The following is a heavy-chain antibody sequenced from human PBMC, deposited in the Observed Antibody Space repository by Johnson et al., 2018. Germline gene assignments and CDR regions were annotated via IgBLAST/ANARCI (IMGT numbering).Heavy chain of an antibody. D-gene: IGHD1-26*01. J-gene: IGHJ1*01. CDR2: IRGSDGST. CDR3: AKGAMYSGSYYSQYFQH. Sequence: VQLVESGGGLVQXGGSLRLSCAASGFTFSSYAMSWVRQAPGKGLEWVSTIRGSDGSTYYADSVMGRFTISRDSSKNTLYLQMNSLRADATAVDYCAKGAMYSGSYYSQYFQHWGQGALVTVSS. CDR1: GFTFSSYA. V-gene: IGHV3-23*04.